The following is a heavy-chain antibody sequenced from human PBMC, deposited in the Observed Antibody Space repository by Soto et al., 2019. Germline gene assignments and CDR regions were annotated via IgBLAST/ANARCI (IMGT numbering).Heavy chain of an antibody. CDR3: ARGKVAGIYYFDY. Sequence: QVQLQESGPGLVKPSETLSLTCTVSGGSISSYYWSWIRQPPGKGLEWIGYIYYSGSTNYNPSLKSRVTISVDTSKNHFSLKLSSVTAADTAVYYCARGKVAGIYYFDYWGQGTLVTVSS. D-gene: IGHD6-19*01. V-gene: IGHV4-59*01. CDR1: GGSISSYY. J-gene: IGHJ4*02. CDR2: IYYSGST.